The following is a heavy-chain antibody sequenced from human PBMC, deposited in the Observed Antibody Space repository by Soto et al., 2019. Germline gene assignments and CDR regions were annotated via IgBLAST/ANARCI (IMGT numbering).Heavy chain of an antibody. CDR3: ATSNWFDP. J-gene: IGHJ5*02. CDR2: IYYSGST. Sequence: QLQLQESGPGLVKPSETLSLTCTVSGGSISSRGYYWGWIRQPPGKGLEWIGTIYYSGSTYYNPSLTSRVTISVHTSKTQFSLKLSSVTAAGTAGYYCATSNWFDPWGQGSLVTVSS. CDR1: GGSISSRGYY. V-gene: IGHV4-39*01.